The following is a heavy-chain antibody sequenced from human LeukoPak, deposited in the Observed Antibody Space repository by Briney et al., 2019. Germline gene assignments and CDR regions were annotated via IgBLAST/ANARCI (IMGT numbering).Heavy chain of an antibody. CDR1: GGSISSYY. CDR2: IYTSGSA. CDR3: ARVDFWSGYYL. Sequence: SETLSLTCTVSGGSISSYYWSWIRQPPGKGLEWIGRIYTSGSANYNPSLKSRVTMSVDTSKNQFSLKLSSVTAADTAVYYCARVDFWSGYYLWGQGTLVTVSS. D-gene: IGHD3-3*01. J-gene: IGHJ5*02. V-gene: IGHV4-4*07.